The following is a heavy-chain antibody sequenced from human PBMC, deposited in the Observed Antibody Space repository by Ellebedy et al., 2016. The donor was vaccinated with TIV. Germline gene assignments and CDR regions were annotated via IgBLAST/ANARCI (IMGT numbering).Heavy chain of an antibody. Sequence: SETLSLXXAVSRGSISSGNWRTWVRQPPGKGLEWFGEIYHSGSTNYNPFLKSRVTISVDKSKNQFSLKLSSVTAADTAVYYCAKEGFFCSGGSCYSRYFHHWGQGTLATVSS. CDR1: RGSISSGNW. D-gene: IGHD2-15*01. CDR2: IYHSGST. V-gene: IGHV4-4*02. CDR3: AKEGFFCSGGSCYSRYFHH. J-gene: IGHJ1*01.